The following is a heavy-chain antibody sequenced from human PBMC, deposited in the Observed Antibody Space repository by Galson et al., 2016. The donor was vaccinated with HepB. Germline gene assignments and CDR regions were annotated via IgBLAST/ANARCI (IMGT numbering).Heavy chain of an antibody. V-gene: IGHV3-23*01. CDR3: ARAYGDYAYTDH. Sequence: SLRLSCAASGFTLSTYAMSWVRQAPGKGLEWVSSISGNAGSIYHANSVKGRFTISRDNSKNTLYLQMNSLRAEDTAVYYCARAYGDYAYTDHWGQGTQVIVSS. CDR2: ISGNAGSI. D-gene: IGHD4-17*01. J-gene: IGHJ4*02. CDR1: GFTLSTYA.